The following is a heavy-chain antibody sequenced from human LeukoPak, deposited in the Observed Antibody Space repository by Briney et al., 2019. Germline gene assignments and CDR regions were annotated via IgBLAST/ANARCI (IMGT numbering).Heavy chain of an antibody. CDR2: ITSDGGST. CDR1: GFSFSAYP. CDR3: ARDSYYYDH. Sequence: PGGSLRLSCAASGFSFSAYPMHWVRQAPGKRLEYVSAITSDGGSTYYANSVKGRFTIPRDNSRNTLYLQMGSLRAEDMAVYYCARDSYYYDHWGQGTLVTVSS. J-gene: IGHJ4*02. V-gene: IGHV3-64*01.